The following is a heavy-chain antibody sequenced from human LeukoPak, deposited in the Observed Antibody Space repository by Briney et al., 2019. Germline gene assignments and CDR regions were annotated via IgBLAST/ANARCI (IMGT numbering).Heavy chain of an antibody. D-gene: IGHD2-15*01. CDR1: GFTFYRYG. Sequence: GGSLRLSCAASGFTFYRYGINWVRQAPGKGLEWVAVISHDGSEKYYADSVKGRFTISRDNSKNTVDLQMNSLRDEDTAVYYCAKEKVATTLRYYDNWGQGTLVTVSS. CDR2: ISHDGSEK. V-gene: IGHV3-30*18. CDR3: AKEKVATTLRYYDN. J-gene: IGHJ4*02.